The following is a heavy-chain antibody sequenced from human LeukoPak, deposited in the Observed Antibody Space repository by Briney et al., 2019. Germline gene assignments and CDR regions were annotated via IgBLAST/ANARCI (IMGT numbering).Heavy chain of an antibody. V-gene: IGHV1-2*02. CDR3: AREDLGDDILTGHNWFDP. D-gene: IGHD3-9*01. CDR2: INPNSGGT. Sequence: GASVKVSCKASGYTFTGYYMHWVRQAPGQGLEWMGWINPNSGGTNYAQKFQGRVTMTRDTSISTAYMELSRLRSDDTAVYYCAREDLGDDILTGHNWFDPWGQGTLVTVSS. CDR1: GYTFTGYY. J-gene: IGHJ5*02.